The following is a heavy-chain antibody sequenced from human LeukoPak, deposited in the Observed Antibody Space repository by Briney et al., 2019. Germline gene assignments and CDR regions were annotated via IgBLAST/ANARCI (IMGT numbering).Heavy chain of an antibody. V-gene: IGHV3-23*01. CDR3: ARDSLIRDYYDSSGYFGEFDY. CDR2: ISGSGGST. D-gene: IGHD3-22*01. Sequence: PGGSLRLSCAASGFTFSSYAMSWVRQAPGKGLEWVSAISGSGGSTYYADSVKGRFTISRDNSKNTLYLQMNSLRAEDTAVYYCARDSLIRDYYDSSGYFGEFDYWGQGTLVTVSS. CDR1: GFTFSSYA. J-gene: IGHJ4*02.